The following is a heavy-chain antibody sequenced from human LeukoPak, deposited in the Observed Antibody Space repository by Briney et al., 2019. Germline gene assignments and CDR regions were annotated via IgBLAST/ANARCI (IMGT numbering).Heavy chain of an antibody. Sequence: GASVKVSCKASGYTFTSYGISWVRQAPGQGLEWMGWFSAYNCNTNYAQKLQGRVTMPTDTSTRTVYMELRSRRSDDTAVYYCAREGYGGNSGDFDYWGQGTLVTVSS. CDR1: GYTFTSYG. V-gene: IGHV1-18*01. J-gene: IGHJ4*02. CDR3: AREGYGGNSGDFDY. CDR2: FSAYNCNT. D-gene: IGHD4-23*01.